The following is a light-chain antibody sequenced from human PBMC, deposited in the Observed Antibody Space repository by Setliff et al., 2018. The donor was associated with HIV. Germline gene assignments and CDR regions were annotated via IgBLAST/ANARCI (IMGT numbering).Light chain of an antibody. V-gene: IGLV1-44*01. CDR3: AAWDDSLNAYV. J-gene: IGLJ1*01. Sequence: QSALTQPPSASGTPGQRVTISCSGSSSNVGSNTVNWYQQFPGTAPKLLIYSNNQRPSGVPDRFSGSKSGTSASLAISGLQSEDEADYNCAAWDDSLNAYVFGSGTKVT. CDR1: SSNVGSNT. CDR2: SNN.